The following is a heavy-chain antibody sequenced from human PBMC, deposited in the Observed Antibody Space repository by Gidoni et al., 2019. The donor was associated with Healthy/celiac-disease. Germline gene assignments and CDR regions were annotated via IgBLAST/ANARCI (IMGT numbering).Heavy chain of an antibody. CDR1: GGSFSCYY. CDR3: ASRSFITMVRGVIGY. Sequence: QVQLQQWGAGLLKPSETLSLTCAVYGGSFSCYYWSWIRQPPGKGLEWIGEINHSGSTNYNPSLKSRVTISVDTSKNQFSLKLSSVTASDTAMYYCASRSFITMVRGVIGYWGQGTLVTVSS. D-gene: IGHD3-10*01. J-gene: IGHJ4*02. CDR2: INHSGST. V-gene: IGHV4-34*01.